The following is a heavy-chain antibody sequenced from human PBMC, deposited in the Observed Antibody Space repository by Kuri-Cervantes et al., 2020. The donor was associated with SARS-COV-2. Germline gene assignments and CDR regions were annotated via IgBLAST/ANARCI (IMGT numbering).Heavy chain of an antibody. V-gene: IGHV1-69*05. CDR2: IIPIFGTA. J-gene: IGHJ5*02. D-gene: IGHD3-3*01. Sequence: SVKVSCKASGYTFTSYAISWVRQAPGQGLEWMGGIIPIFGTANYAQKFQGRVTITTDESTSTAYMELRSLRSDDTAVYYCARDKDFWSGPGVNWFNPWGQGTLVTVSS. CDR3: ARDKDFWSGPGVNWFNP. CDR1: GYTFTSYA.